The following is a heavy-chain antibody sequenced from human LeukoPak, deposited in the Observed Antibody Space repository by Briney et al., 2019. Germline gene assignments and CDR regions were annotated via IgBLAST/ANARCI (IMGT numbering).Heavy chain of an antibody. D-gene: IGHD4-17*01. CDR2: IYTSGST. CDR3: ARAWVRAVTTD. CDR1: GGSISSGSYY. Sequence: PSQTLSLTCTVSGGSISSGSYYWSWIRQPAGKGLEWIGRIYTSGSTNYNPSLKSRVTISVDTSKNQFSLKLSSVTAADTAVYYCARAWVRAVTTDWGQGTLVTVSS. J-gene: IGHJ4*02. V-gene: IGHV4-61*02.